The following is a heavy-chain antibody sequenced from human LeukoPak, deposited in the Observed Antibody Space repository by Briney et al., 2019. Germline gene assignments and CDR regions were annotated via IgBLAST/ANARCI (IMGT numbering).Heavy chain of an antibody. J-gene: IGHJ6*03. D-gene: IGHD2-15*01. CDR2: MNPNSGNT. Sequence: GASVKVSCKASGYTFTGYYMHWVRQATGQGLEWMGWMNPNSGNTGYAQKFQGRVTMTRNTSISTAYMELSSLRSEDTAVYYCARGGDCSGGSCYSVRYYYYMDVWGKGTTVTISS. CDR3: ARGGDCSGGSCYSVRYYYYMDV. CDR1: GYTFTGYY. V-gene: IGHV1-8*02.